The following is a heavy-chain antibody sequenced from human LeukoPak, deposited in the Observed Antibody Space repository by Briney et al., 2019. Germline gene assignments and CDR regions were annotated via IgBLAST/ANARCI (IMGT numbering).Heavy chain of an antibody. CDR2: MNPNSGNT. CDR3: ARIHDFWSGSQNWFDP. V-gene: IGHV1-8*01. Sequence: GASVKVSCKASGYTFTIYDINWVRQATGQGLEWMGWMNPNSGNTGYAQKFQGRVTMTRNTSISTAYMELSSLRSEDTAVYYCARIHDFWSGSQNWFDPWGQGTLVTVSS. J-gene: IGHJ5*02. D-gene: IGHD3-3*01. CDR1: GYTFTIYD.